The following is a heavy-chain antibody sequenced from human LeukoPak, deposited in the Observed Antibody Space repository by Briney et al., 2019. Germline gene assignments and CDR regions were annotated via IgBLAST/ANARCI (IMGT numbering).Heavy chain of an antibody. CDR2: INLNSGGT. CDR3: ARGIRGGNFDY. CDR1: GYTFTGYY. Sequence: ASVKVSCKASGYTFTGYYMHWVRQAPGQGLEWMGWINLNSGGTNYAQKFQGRVTMTRDTSISTAYMELSRLRSDDTAVYYCARGIRGGNFDYWGQGTLVTVSS. J-gene: IGHJ4*02. D-gene: IGHD3-3*02. V-gene: IGHV1-2*02.